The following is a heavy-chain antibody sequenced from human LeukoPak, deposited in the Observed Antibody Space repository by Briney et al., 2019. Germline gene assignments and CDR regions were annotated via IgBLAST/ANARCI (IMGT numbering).Heavy chain of an antibody. Sequence: SETVSLTCTVSGGSISSYYWSWIRQPAGKGLEWIGRIYTREHQLQPLPQESSHHVSRHVQEPVPLKLSSVTAADTAVYYCARAQVYYGSGSTKPENWFDPWGQGTLVTVSS. D-gene: IGHD3-10*01. CDR2: IYTREH. V-gene: IGHV4-4*07. CDR3: ARAQVYYGSGSTKPENWFDP. CDR1: GGSISSYY. J-gene: IGHJ5*02.